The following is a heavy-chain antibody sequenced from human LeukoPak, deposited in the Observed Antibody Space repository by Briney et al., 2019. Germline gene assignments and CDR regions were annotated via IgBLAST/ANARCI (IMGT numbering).Heavy chain of an antibody. CDR2: IYSGGNT. CDR3: ARVTVTAPDY. V-gene: IGHV3-53*01. D-gene: IGHD2-21*02. Sequence: GGSLRLFCSASGFTDSNTYRSWVRQAPGKGLEWVSIIYSGGNTYYADSVKGRFTISRDNSKNTLDLQMNRLRPEDTAVYYCARVTVTAPDYWGQGSRVPVSS. J-gene: IGHJ4*02. CDR1: GFTDSNTY.